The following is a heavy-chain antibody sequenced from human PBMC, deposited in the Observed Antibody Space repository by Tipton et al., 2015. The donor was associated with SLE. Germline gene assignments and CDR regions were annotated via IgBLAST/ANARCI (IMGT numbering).Heavy chain of an antibody. CDR3: ARSGSGRDAFDL. Sequence: SLRLSCAASGFTFSSYGMHWVRQAPGKGLEWVSYISSSGSTIYYADSVKGRFTISRDNAKNSLYLQMNSLRAEDTAVYYCARSGSGRDAFDLWGQGTMVTVSS. J-gene: IGHJ3*01. CDR1: GFTFSSYG. D-gene: IGHD1-26*01. CDR2: ISSSGSTI. V-gene: IGHV3-48*04.